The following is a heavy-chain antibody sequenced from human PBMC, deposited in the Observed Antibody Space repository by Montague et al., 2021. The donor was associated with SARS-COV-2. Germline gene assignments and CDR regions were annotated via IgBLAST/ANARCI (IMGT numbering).Heavy chain of an antibody. CDR3: ARGLEHNKGGDY. Sequence: SETLSHTCAVDSGPLSAYYWSWVRQPPGKGLEWIGEIHPYGHTSYNPSLMSRVTLSLGTSSNPFSLKLTSVTAADTAVYYCARGLEHNKGGDYWGQGILVIVSS. V-gene: IGHV4-34*01. CDR2: IHPYGHT. CDR1: SGPLSAYY. D-gene: IGHD3-16*01. J-gene: IGHJ4*02.